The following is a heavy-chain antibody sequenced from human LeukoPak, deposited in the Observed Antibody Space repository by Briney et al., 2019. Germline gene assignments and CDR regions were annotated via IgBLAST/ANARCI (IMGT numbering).Heavy chain of an antibody. J-gene: IGHJ4*02. CDR1: GFRFSSYE. Sequence: GGSLRLSCAASGFRFSSYEMNWVRQAPGRGLEWVSYIGNTGRTIYYVDPVKGRFTVSRDNAKNSLYLQMNSLRADDTAIYYCVRGDRYFFDYWGQGTLVTVSS. D-gene: IGHD1-14*01. CDR2: IGNTGRTI. CDR3: VRGDRYFFDY. V-gene: IGHV3-48*03.